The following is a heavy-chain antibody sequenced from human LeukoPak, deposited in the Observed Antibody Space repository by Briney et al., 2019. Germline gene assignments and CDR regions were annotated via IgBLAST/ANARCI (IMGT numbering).Heavy chain of an antibody. V-gene: IGHV1-2*02. Sequence: GASVKVSCKASGYTFNGYYIHWVRQAPGQGLEWMGWINPNSGGTNYAQKFQGRVTMTRDTSISTVYMELSSLRSEDTAVYYCARAMEAGRSAAGHRLFFDYWGQGTLVTVSS. CDR2: INPNSGGT. CDR3: ARAMEAGRSAAGHRLFFDY. D-gene: IGHD6-13*01. J-gene: IGHJ4*02. CDR1: GYTFNGYY.